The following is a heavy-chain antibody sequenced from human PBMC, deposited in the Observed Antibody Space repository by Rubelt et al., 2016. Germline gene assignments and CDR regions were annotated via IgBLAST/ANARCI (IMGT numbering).Heavy chain of an antibody. D-gene: IGHD6-13*01. CDR1: GGSFSGYY. CDR3: AGGVAAAGSSYYYGMDV. J-gene: IGHJ6*02. V-gene: IGHV4-34*01. CDR2: SNHSGST. Sequence: QVQLQQWGAGLLKPSETLSLTCAVYGGSFSGYYWSWIRQPPGKGLEWIGESNHSGSTNYNPSLKSRVTISVDTSKNQFSRNLVCVTAADMAVYDCAGGVAAAGSSYYYGMDVWGQGTTVTVSS.